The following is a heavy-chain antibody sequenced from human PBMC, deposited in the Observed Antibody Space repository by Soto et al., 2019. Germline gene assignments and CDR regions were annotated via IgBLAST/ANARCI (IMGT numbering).Heavy chain of an antibody. CDR2: TYYRSKWYN. J-gene: IGHJ6*02. CDR1: GDSVSSNSAA. D-gene: IGHD3-9*01. Sequence: SQTLSLTCAISGDSVSSNSAAWNWIRQSPSRGLEWLGRTYYRSKWYNDYAVSVKSRITINPDTSKNQFSLQLNSVTPEDTAVYYCARDSYDILTGLGDDYYYYYGMDVWGQGTTVTVSS. V-gene: IGHV6-1*01. CDR3: ARDSYDILTGLGDDYYYYYGMDV.